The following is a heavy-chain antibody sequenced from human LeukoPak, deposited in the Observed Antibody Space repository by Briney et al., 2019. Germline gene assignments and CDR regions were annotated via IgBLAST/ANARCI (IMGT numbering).Heavy chain of an antibody. CDR1: GGSISSSSYY. D-gene: IGHD3-10*01. CDR3: ARLAGSGSYFDLYFDY. Sequence: SETLSLTCTVSGGSISSSSYYWRWIRQPPGKGLERIGSRYYSGSTYYTPSLKSRVTISVDTSKNQFSLKLSSVTAADTAVYYCARLAGSGSYFDLYFDYWGQETLVTVSS. J-gene: IGHJ4*02. CDR2: RYYSGST. V-gene: IGHV4-39*01.